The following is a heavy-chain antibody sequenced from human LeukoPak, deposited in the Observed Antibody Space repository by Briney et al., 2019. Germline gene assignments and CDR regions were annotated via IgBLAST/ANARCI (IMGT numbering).Heavy chain of an antibody. Sequence: SETLSLTCTVSGGSISSSSYYWGWIRQPPGKGLEWIGSIYYSGSTYYDPSLKSRVTISVDTSKNQFSLKLSSVTAADTAVYYCALGMGDYGGPDYWGQGTLVTVSS. J-gene: IGHJ4*02. CDR3: ALGMGDYGGPDY. CDR2: IYYSGST. V-gene: IGHV4-39*01. CDR1: GGSISSSSYY. D-gene: IGHD4-23*01.